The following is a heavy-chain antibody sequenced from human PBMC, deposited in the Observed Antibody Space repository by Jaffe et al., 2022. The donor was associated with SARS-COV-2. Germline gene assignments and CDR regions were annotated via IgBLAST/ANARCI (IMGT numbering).Heavy chain of an antibody. CDR2: VYISGST. CDR1: GGSISSGSYY. Sequence: QVQLQESGPGLVKPSQTLSLTCTVSGGSISSGSYYWSWIRQPAGKGLEWIGRVYISGSTNYNPSLKSRVTMSVDTSKNQFSLKLSSVNAADTAVYYCAGEEFRSSGHYLDYYYGMDVWGQGTTVTVSS. J-gene: IGHJ6*02. CDR3: AGEEFRSSGHYLDYYYGMDV. V-gene: IGHV4-61*02. D-gene: IGHD3-22*01.